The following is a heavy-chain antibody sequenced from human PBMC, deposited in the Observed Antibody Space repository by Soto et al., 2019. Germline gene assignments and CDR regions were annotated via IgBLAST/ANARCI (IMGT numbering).Heavy chain of an antibody. CDR1: GFTFSSYE. CDR2: ISSSGSTI. J-gene: IGHJ6*04. D-gene: IGHD3-9*01. V-gene: IGHV3-48*03. Sequence: PGGSLRLSCAASGFTFSSYEMNWVRQAPGKGLEWVSYISSSGSTIYYADSVKGRFTISRDNAKNSLYLQMNSLRAEETAVYYCARERYFDWLLGNYYYGMDVWGKGTTVTVSS. CDR3: ARERYFDWLLGNYYYGMDV.